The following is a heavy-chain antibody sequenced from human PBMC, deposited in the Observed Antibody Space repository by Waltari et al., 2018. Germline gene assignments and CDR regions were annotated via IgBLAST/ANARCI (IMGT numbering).Heavy chain of an antibody. J-gene: IGHJ4*02. CDR3: ARDEGPIAARPFDY. D-gene: IGHD6-6*01. CDR2: IKQDGSEK. Sequence: EVQLVESGGGLVQPGGSLRLSCAASGFTFSSYWMSWVRQAPGKGLEWVANIKQDGSEKYHVDSVKGRFTISRDNAKNSLYLQMNSLRAEDTAVYYCARDEGPIAARPFDYWGQGTLVTVSS. CDR1: GFTFSSYW. V-gene: IGHV3-7*01.